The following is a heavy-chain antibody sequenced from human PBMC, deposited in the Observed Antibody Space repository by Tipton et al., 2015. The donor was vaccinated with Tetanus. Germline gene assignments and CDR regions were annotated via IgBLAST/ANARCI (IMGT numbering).Heavy chain of an antibody. CDR2: IFDTGST. V-gene: IGHV4-59*01. J-gene: IGHJ4*02. CDR1: GGSISSFY. Sequence: TLSLTCTVSGGSISSFYWTWIRQPPGKGLEWIGYIFDTGSTNYNPSLKSRVTMSVDTSKNQFSLHLTSGTAADTAVYYCARGWGSSWYYFDNWGQGTLVTVSS. D-gene: IGHD6-13*01. CDR3: ARGWGSSWYYFDN.